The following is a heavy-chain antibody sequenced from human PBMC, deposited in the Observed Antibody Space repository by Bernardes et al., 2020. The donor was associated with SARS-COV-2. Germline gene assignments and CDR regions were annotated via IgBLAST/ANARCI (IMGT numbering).Heavy chain of an antibody. D-gene: IGHD2-2*01. CDR1: GGSISSHY. CDR3: ASMRDAYLDY. J-gene: IGHJ4*02. V-gene: IGHV4-59*11. Sequence: ETLSLTCSVSGGSISSHYWSWIRQPPGKGLEWVGYIYYTGSTNYNPSLKSRVTMSGDTSKNQFSLKLTSVTAADTAVYYCASMRDAYLDYWGQGILVTVSS. CDR2: IYYTGST.